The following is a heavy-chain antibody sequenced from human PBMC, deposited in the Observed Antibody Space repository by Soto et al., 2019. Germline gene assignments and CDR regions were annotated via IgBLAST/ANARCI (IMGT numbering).Heavy chain of an antibody. V-gene: IGHV3-30*05. D-gene: IGHD6-19*01. CDR3: AKDRANLAGAAIAGGGGAFDA. CDR1: GFTLSSYG. CDR2: ISYDGRNK. Sequence: QIQLVQSGGGGVQPGRSLRLSCAASGFTLSSYGMHWVRQAPGKGLEWVAAISYDGRNKWYMDSLEGRFTVSRDNSESTVVLQVDVLRPEDMAMYFCAKDRANLAGAAIAGGGGAFDAWGQGTMVTVSS. J-gene: IGHJ3*01.